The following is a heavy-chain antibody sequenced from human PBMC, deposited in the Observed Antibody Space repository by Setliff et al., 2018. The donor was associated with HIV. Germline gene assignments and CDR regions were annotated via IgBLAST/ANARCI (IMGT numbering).Heavy chain of an antibody. J-gene: IGHJ3*01. CDR2: INIYTGDR. CDR3: ARCQASNDYGVSF. Sequence: ASVKVSCKASGGTFSNYAFSWVRQAPGQGLEWVGWINIYTGDRTYADNFQYRVTMNADTSTSTVYMELRHLRSDDTAVYYCARCQASNDYGVSFWGQGTMVTVSS. CDR1: GGTFSNYA. D-gene: IGHD4-17*01. V-gene: IGHV1-18*01.